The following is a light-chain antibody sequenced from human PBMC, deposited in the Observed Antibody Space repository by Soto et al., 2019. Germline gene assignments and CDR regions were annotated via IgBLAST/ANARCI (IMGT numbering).Light chain of an antibody. CDR1: QTISTS. CDR2: TAS. Sequence: DIQMTQSPSSLSASVGDRVTITCRASQTISTSLNWYQQKPGTVPRLVIYTASKLQAGVPSSFSSSGSGTDFTLTISSLQPEDFSTYYCQQSYTTPWTFGRGTKVEIK. CDR3: QQSYTTPWT. V-gene: IGKV1-39*01. J-gene: IGKJ1*01.